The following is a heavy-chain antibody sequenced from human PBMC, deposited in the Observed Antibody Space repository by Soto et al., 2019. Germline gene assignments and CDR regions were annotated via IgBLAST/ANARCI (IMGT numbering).Heavy chain of an antibody. D-gene: IGHD2-2*02. CDR2: IYHSGST. CDR1: GGSISSTNW. J-gene: IGHJ4*02. Sequence: QVQLQESGPGLVKPSGTLSLTCAVSGGSISSTNWWSWVRQSPGKGLEWIGEIYHSGSTNYNPSLSGRVTIAVDKSNNQFSLKIRSVTAADTAMYYCATLPPRIELAVLPIPTWGQGTLVTVTS. V-gene: IGHV4-4*02. CDR3: ATLPPRIELAVLPIPT.